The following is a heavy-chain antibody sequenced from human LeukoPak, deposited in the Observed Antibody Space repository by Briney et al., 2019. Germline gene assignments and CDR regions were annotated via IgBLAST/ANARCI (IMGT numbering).Heavy chain of an antibody. J-gene: IGHJ4*02. CDR3: ARYSGYDYDFDY. V-gene: IGHV1-8*01. CDR2: MNPNSGNT. D-gene: IGHD5-12*01. CDR1: GYTFTSYD. Sequence: ASVKVSCKASGYTFTSYDINWVRQATGQGLEWMGWMNPNSGNTGYAQKFQGRVTMTRNTSISTAYMELSSPRSEDTAVYYCARYSGYDYDFDYWGQGTLVTVSS.